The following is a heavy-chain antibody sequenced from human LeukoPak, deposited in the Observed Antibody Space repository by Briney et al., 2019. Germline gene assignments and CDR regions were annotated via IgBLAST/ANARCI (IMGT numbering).Heavy chain of an antibody. Sequence: ASVKVSCKASGYTFTGYYMHWVRQAPGQGLEWMGWINPNSGGTNYAQKFQGRVTMTRDTSISTAYMELSRLRSDDTAVYYCAREIIVVVAATLTPHDAFDIWGQGTMVTVSS. V-gene: IGHV1-2*02. CDR1: GYTFTGYY. CDR2: INPNSGGT. D-gene: IGHD2-15*01. J-gene: IGHJ3*02. CDR3: AREIIVVVAATLTPHDAFDI.